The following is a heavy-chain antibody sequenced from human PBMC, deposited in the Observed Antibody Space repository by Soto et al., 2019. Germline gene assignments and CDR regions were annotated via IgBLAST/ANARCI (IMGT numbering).Heavy chain of an antibody. CDR3: AKAPSFRTYCSGGSCYSESAEFDY. CDR1: GFTFSSYA. D-gene: IGHD2-15*01. V-gene: IGHV3-23*01. J-gene: IGHJ4*02. Sequence: GGSLRLSCAASGFTFSSYAMSWVRQAPGKGLEWVSAISGSGGSTYYADSVKGRFTISRDNSKNTLYLQMNSLRAEDTAVYYCAKAPSFRTYCSGGSCYSESAEFDYWGQGTLVTVSS. CDR2: ISGSGGST.